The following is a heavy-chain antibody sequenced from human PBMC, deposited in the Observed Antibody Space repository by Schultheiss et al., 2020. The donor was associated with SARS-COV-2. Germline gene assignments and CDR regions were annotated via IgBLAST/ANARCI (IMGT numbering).Heavy chain of an antibody. CDR2: IIPIFGTA. D-gene: IGHD4-11*01. V-gene: IGHV1-69*05. J-gene: IGHJ6*03. Sequence: SVKVSCKASGGTFSSYAISWVRQAPGQGLEWMGGIIPIFGTANYAQKFQGRVTITRDTSASTAYMELSSLRSEDTAVYFCARDSYGNAYYYYYMDVWGKGTTVTVSS. CDR3: ARDSYGNAYYYYYMDV. CDR1: GGTFSSYA.